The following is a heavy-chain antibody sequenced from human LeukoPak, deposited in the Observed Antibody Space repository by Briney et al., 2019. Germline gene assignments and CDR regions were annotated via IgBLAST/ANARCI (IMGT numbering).Heavy chain of an antibody. J-gene: IGHJ4*02. V-gene: IGHV3-48*04. Sequence: PGGSLRLSCAASGFTFSSYSMNWVRQAPGKGLEWVSYISSSSSTIYYADSVKGRFTISRDNAKNSLYLQMNSLRAEDTAVYYCARGYYDFWSGSRYYFDYLGQGTLVTVAP. D-gene: IGHD3-3*01. CDR3: ARGYYDFWSGSRYYFDY. CDR2: ISSSSSTI. CDR1: GFTFSSYS.